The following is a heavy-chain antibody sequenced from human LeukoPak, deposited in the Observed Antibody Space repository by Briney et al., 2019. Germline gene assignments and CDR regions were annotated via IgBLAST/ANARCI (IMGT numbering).Heavy chain of an antibody. CDR1: GGSISSSNW. CDR2: IYYSGNT. J-gene: IGHJ6*03. V-gene: IGHV4-39*01. D-gene: IGHD2-2*01. Sequence: SETLSLTCAVSGGSISSSNWWSWVRQPPGKGLEVIGSIYYSGNTYYNPSLKSRVTISVDRSKNQFSLKLSSMTAADTAVYYCARHPFPEGNCGSSSCYGFYYYMDVWGKGTTVTVSS. CDR3: ARHPFPEGNCGSSSCYGFYYYMDV.